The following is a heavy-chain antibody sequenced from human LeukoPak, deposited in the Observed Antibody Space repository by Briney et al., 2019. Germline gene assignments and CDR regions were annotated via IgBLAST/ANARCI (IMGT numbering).Heavy chain of an antibody. CDR3: ARDRDSSGMFDY. V-gene: IGHV1-69*13. CDR1: GGTFSSYA. J-gene: IGHJ4*02. CDR2: IIPIFGTA. Sequence: SVKVSCKASGGTFSSYAISWVRQAPGQGLEWMGGIIPIFGTANYAQKFQGRVTITADESTSTAYMELSSLRSEDTAVYYCARDRDSSGMFDYWAREPWSPSPQ. D-gene: IGHD6-19*01.